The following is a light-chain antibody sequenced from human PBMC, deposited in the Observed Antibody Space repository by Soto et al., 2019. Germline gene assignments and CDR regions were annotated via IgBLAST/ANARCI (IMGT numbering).Light chain of an antibody. J-gene: IGLJ1*01. Sequence: QSVLTQPASVSGSPGQSITISCTGSSRDIGAYNYVSWYQQHPGKAPKLIIYEVENRPSGVSNRFSAPKSAFTASLTISGLQAEDEADYYCSSYTTSYFYVFGPGTKVTVL. CDR3: SSYTTSYFYV. CDR2: EVE. V-gene: IGLV2-14*01. CDR1: SRDIGAYNY.